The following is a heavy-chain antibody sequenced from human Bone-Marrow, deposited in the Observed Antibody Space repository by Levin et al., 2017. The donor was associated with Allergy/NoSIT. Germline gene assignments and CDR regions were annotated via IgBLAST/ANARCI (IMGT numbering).Heavy chain of an antibody. Sequence: SETLSLTCAVSGYLVSSGFYWAWVRQTPGRGLEWIGSIYHSGDTYYSPSLKSRVTISLDTSKNDFSLKLKSVTAADTAMYYCVSRATVANSRWFDPWGQGILVTVS. CDR1: GYLVSSGFY. J-gene: IGHJ5*02. CDR3: VSRATVANSRWFDP. CDR2: IYHSGDT. D-gene: IGHD4-23*01. V-gene: IGHV4-38-2*01.